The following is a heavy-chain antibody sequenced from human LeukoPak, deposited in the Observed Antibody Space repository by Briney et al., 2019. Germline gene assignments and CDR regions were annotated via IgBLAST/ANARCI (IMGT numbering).Heavy chain of an antibody. D-gene: IGHD3-10*01. CDR3: AKVRPEGTYYFDY. Sequence: GGSLRLSCAASGFTFSSYAMSWVRQAPGKGLEWVSAISGSGGSTYYADSVRGRFTISRDNSKNTLYLQMNSPRAEDTAVYYCAKVRPEGTYYFDYWGQGTLVTVSS. CDR1: GFTFSSYA. V-gene: IGHV3-23*01. J-gene: IGHJ4*02. CDR2: ISGSGGST.